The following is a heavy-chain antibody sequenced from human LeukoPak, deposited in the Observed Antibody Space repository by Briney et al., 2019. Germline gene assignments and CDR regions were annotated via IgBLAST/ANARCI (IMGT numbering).Heavy chain of an antibody. CDR1: GGSISSYY. CDR2: IYSSGST. J-gene: IGHJ4*02. CDR3: ARGHYGSGSYSF. D-gene: IGHD3-10*01. Sequence: SETLSLTCTVSGGSISSYYWSWIRQPAGKGLEWIGRIYSSGSTNYNPSLKSRVTISVDTSKNQFSLKLSSVTAADTAVYYCARGHYGSGSYSFWGQGTLVTVSS. V-gene: IGHV4-4*07.